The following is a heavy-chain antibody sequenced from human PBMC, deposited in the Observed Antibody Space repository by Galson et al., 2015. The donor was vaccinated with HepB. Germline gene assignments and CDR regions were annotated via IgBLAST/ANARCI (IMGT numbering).Heavy chain of an antibody. D-gene: IGHD1-26*01. CDR1: GFTFSAYS. J-gene: IGHJ4*02. CDR3: AKKRSGWESLDD. V-gene: IGHV3-23*01. Sequence: SLRLSCAASGFTFSAYSITWVRQAPGKGLEWVSVIGADGSTTYYADSVKGRFTISRDNSKNTVYLQMHSLRGEDTAIYYCAKKRSGWESLDDWGQGTLVTVSS. CDR2: IGADGSTT.